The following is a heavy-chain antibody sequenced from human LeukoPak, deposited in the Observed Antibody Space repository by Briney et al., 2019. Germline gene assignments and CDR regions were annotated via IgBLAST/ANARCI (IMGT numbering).Heavy chain of an antibody. D-gene: IGHD1-26*01. CDR2: IYSGGST. CDR3: ARDQTPMDSGSYGFDY. V-gene: IGHV3-66*01. CDR1: EFSVGSNY. J-gene: IGHJ4*02. Sequence: GGSLRLSCAASEFSVGSNYMTWVRQAPGKGLEWVSLIYSGGSTYYADSVKGRFTISRDNSKNTLYLQMNSLRAEDTAMYYCARDQTPMDSGSYGFDYWGQGTLVTVSS.